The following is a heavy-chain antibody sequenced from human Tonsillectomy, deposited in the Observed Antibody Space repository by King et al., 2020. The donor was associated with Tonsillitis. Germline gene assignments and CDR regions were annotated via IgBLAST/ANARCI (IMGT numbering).Heavy chain of an antibody. V-gene: IGHV3-33*08. J-gene: IGHJ4*02. Sequence: VQLVESGGGVVQPGRSLRLSCAASGFTFSSYGMHWVRQAPGKGLEWVAVIWYDGSNKYYADSVKGRFTISRDNSKNTLYLQINSLMVEDTVVYYCARGDSSGYYNGVYDYWGQGTLVTVSS. CDR1: GFTFSSYG. CDR3: ARGDSSGYYNGVYDY. D-gene: IGHD3-22*01. CDR2: IWYDGSNK.